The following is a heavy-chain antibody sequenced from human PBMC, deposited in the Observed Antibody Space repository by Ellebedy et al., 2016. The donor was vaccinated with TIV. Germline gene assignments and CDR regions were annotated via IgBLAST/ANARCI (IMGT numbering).Heavy chain of an antibody. CDR3: ARDPGGSYVNDAFDI. CDR2: INPNSGGT. V-gene: IGHV1-2*02. J-gene: IGHJ3*02. D-gene: IGHD1-26*01. Sequence: ASVKVSCKASGYTFTSYYIHWVRQAPGQGLEWMGWINPNSGGTYYAQKFQGRVTMTRDTSISTAYMELSRLRSDDTAVYYCARDPGGSYVNDAFDIWGQGTMVTVSS. CDR1: GYTFTSYY.